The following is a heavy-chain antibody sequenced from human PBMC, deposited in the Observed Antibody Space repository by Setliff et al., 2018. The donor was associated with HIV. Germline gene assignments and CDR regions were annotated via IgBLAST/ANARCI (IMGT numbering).Heavy chain of an antibody. CDR1: GDSISSSYY. D-gene: IGHD3-3*01. CDR2: IYTSGST. CDR3: ARSIFGSTSSGINYYMYV. Sequence: SQTMSLTCTVSGDSISSSYYWTWSRLPPGMGLEWIGYIYTSGSTNYNPSLKNRLTISVDTSKNQFSLRLSSVTAADPALYFCARSIFGSTSSGINYYMYVWGKGTTVTVSS. J-gene: IGHJ6*03. V-gene: IGHV4-59*01.